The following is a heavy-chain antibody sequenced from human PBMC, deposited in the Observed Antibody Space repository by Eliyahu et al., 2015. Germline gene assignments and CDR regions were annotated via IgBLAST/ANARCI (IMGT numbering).Heavy chain of an antibody. CDR3: VRDRLLRTTALLFDF. J-gene: IGHJ3*01. CDR1: GYTFTNXG. V-gene: IGHV1-18*04. Sequence: QVQLVQSGPEVKKPGASVKVSCQASGYTFTNXGISWGXQAPGQGLEWMGWLNTYNGKXXYPQNLQGRVTMTTDTSTTTAYMELRSLRSDDTAMYYCVRDRLLRTTALLFDFWGQGTFVTVSS. CDR2: LNTYNGKX. D-gene: IGHD1/OR15-1a*01.